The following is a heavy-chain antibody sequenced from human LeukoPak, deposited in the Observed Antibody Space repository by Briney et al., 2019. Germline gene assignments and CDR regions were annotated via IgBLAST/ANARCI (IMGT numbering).Heavy chain of an antibody. CDR1: GYSISSGYY. CDR3: ARHLDGVDY. CDR2: IYHSGST. J-gene: IGHJ4*02. V-gene: IGHV4-38-2*01. Sequence: SETLSLXCAVSGYSISSGYYWGWIRQPPGKGLEWIGSIYHSGSTYYNPSLKSRVTISVDTSKNQFSLRLSSVTAADTAVYYCARHLDGVDYWGQGTLVTVSS.